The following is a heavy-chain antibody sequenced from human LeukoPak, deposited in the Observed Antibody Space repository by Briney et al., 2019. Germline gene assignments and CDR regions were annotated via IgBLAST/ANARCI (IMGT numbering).Heavy chain of an antibody. Sequence: GGSLRLSCVVSGFTFSNAWMTWVRQAPGRGLEWVGRIKSKTDGGTTDYAAPVKGRFTISRDDSKNTLYLQMNSLKTEDTAVYYCTTGYSGYDAEIDYWGQGTLVTVSS. CDR1: GFTFSNAW. CDR2: IKSKTDGGTT. V-gene: IGHV3-15*01. J-gene: IGHJ4*02. D-gene: IGHD5-12*01. CDR3: TTGYSGYDAEIDY.